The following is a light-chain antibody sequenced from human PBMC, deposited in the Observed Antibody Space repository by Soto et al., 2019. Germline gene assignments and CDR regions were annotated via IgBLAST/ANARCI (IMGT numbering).Light chain of an antibody. J-gene: IGKJ5*01. CDR2: DAS. V-gene: IGKV3-11*01. CDR3: QQRSNWPSIS. Sequence: EIVLTQSPATLSLSPGERSTLSLMSSQSVSSYLACYPHKPGQAPRLLIYDASSRATDIPARFSGSGSGTDFTLTISSLEPEDFAIYYCQQRSNWPSISFGQGTRLEI. CDR1: QSVSSY.